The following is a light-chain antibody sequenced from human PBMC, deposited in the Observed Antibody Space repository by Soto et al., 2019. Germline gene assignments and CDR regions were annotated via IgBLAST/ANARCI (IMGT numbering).Light chain of an antibody. Sequence: QSALTQPASVSGSPGQSITISCTGTSSDVGGYNYVSWYQQHPGKPPKLMIYDVNNRPSGVSNRFSGSKSGNTASLTISGLQAEDEADYYCSSYSSRNTHVFGPGTKLTVL. J-gene: IGLJ1*01. CDR2: DVN. V-gene: IGLV2-14*03. CDR3: SSYSSRNTHV. CDR1: SSDVGGYNY.